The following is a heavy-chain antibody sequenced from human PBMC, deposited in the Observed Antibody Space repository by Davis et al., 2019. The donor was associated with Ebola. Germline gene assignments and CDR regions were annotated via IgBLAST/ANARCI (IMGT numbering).Heavy chain of an antibody. CDR2: ITADGSSS. CDR3: AKDTSNIWFDI. Sequence: PGGSLRLSCTASGFTFSRYWMHWVRQAPGKGLVWVSRITADGSSSSYADSVKGRFTISRDNSKNTLYLQMNGLRVEDTAIYYCAKDTSNIWFDIWGQGTNVTVSS. D-gene: IGHD1-26*01. CDR1: GFTFSRYW. J-gene: IGHJ3*02. V-gene: IGHV3-74*01.